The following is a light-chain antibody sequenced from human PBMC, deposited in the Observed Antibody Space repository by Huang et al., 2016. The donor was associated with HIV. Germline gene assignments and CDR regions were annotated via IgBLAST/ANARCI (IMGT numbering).Light chain of an antibody. CDR3: QQYYSIPG. V-gene: IGKV4-1*01. J-gene: IGKJ1*01. CDR1: QSVLSPSNNRNH. CDR2: WAP. Sequence: DIVMTQSPDSLAVSLGERATISCVSSQSVLSPSNNRNHLAWYQQKPRQPPKLLISWAPTRGSRVPDRFRGSGSATDFTLTIDNLQAEDVALYFCQQYYSIPGFGQGTYVEV.